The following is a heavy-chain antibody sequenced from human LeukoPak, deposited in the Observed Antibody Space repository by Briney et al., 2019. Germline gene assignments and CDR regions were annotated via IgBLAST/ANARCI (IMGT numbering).Heavy chain of an antibody. V-gene: IGHV3-49*04. D-gene: IGHD3-22*01. CDR3: TRVRDYYDSSGYYVRY. CDR2: IRSKAYGGTT. J-gene: IGHJ4*02. Sequence: GGSLRLSCAASGFTVSSNYMSWVRQAPGKGLEWVGFIRSKAYGGTTEYAASVKGRFTISRDDSKSIAYLQMNSLKTEDTAVYYCTRVRDYYDSSGYYVRYWGQGTLVTVSS. CDR1: GFTVSSNY.